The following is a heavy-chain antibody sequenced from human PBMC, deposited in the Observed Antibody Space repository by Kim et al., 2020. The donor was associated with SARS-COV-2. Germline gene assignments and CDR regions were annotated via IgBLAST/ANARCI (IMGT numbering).Heavy chain of an antibody. CDR2: IYYSGST. CDR3: ARAAPRYSSSNGMDV. D-gene: IGHD6-13*01. J-gene: IGHJ6*02. CDR1: GGSISSYY. Sequence: SETLSLTCTVSGGSISSYYWSWIRQPPGKGLEWIGYIYYSGSTNYNPSLKSRVTISVDTSKNQFSLKLSSVTAADTAVYYCARAAPRYSSSNGMDVWGQGTTVTVSS. V-gene: IGHV4-59*13.